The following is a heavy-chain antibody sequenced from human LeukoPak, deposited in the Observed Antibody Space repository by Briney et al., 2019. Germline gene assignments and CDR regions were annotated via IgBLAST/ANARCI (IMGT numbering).Heavy chain of an antibody. V-gene: IGHV3-7*01. CDR1: GFTFSLYW. Sequence: GGSLRLSCAASGFTFSLYWMTWVRQSPGKGLEWVADINPDGSQKYSVDSVKGRFTISRDNAKNSLFLQMNSLRAEDTAVYYCARSRSGYYLSVDYWGQGTLVTVSS. J-gene: IGHJ4*02. D-gene: IGHD3-3*01. CDR2: INPDGSQK. CDR3: ARSRSGYYLSVDY.